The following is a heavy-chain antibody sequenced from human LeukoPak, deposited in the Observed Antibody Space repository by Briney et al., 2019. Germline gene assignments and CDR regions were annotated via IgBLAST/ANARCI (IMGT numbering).Heavy chain of an antibody. J-gene: IGHJ4*02. CDR2: ISDMSDYI. CDR1: RFTFSSYS. CDR3: AKMPVSYSSGWTNFDY. V-gene: IGHV3-21*04. D-gene: IGHD6-19*01. Sequence: PGGSLRLSCTAARFTFSSYSMNWVRQAPGKGMEWVSSISDMSDYIYYADSVKGRFTISRDNSKNTLYLQMNSLRAEDTAVYYCAKMPVSYSSGWTNFDYWGQGTLVTVSS.